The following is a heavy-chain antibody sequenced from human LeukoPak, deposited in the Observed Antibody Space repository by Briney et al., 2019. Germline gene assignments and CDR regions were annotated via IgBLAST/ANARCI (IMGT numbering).Heavy chain of an antibody. D-gene: IGHD2-15*01. CDR2: IYYRGST. J-gene: IGHJ5*01. CDR1: GGSITRGGDY. CDR3: ARADAHYCSDNICGFNWFDP. Sequence: KSSETLSLTCTVSGGSITRGGDYWSWIRQHPGKGLEWIGYIYYRGSTHYNPSLKRRVSISQDTSKNQFSLKVSSVTAADTAVYYCARADAHYCSDNICGFNWFDPWGQGTLVTVSS. V-gene: IGHV4-31*03.